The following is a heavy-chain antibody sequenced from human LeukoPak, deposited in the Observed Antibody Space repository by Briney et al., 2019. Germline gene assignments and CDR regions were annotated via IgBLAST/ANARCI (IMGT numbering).Heavy chain of an antibody. Sequence: ASVKVSCKASGYTFTGYYMHWVRPAPGQGLEWMGWINPNSGGTNYAQKFQGRVTMTRDTSISTAYMELSRLRSDDTAVYYCASSIVVVPAAIEGHWFDPWGQGTLVTVSS. D-gene: IGHD2-2*01. V-gene: IGHV1-2*02. CDR3: ASSIVVVPAAIEGHWFDP. CDR2: INPNSGGT. CDR1: GYTFTGYY. J-gene: IGHJ5*02.